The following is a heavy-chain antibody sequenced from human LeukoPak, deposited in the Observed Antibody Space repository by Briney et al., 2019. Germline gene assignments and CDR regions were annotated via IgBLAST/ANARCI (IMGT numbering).Heavy chain of an antibody. Sequence: SETLSLTCGVSGGSITNTNYWTWVRQPPGKGLEWIGEVNLQGSTNYNPSLMGRVAISVDTSENHIPLQLTSVTAADTAVYYCAREGGPYRPLDYSGQGTLVTVSS. CDR2: VNLQGST. CDR1: GGSITNTNY. J-gene: IGHJ4*02. V-gene: IGHV4-4*02. CDR3: AREGGPYRPLDY.